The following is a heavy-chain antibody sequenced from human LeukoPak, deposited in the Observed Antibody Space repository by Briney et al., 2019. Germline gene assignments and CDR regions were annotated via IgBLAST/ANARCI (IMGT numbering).Heavy chain of an antibody. CDR3: ARPHTGFDS. Sequence: RAGGSLRLSCTASGFTFSSYWMHWVRQAPGKGLVWVSRINSDGSTTTYADSVKGRFTISRDNAKNTLYLQMNSLRVEDTAVYYCARPHTGFDSWGQGTLVTVSS. CDR1: GFTFSSYW. V-gene: IGHV3-74*01. CDR2: INSDGSTT. J-gene: IGHJ4*02.